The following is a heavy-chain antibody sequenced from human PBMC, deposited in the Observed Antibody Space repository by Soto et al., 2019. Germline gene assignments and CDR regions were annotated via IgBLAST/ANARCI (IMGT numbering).Heavy chain of an antibody. CDR3: ARDSIAAAGVYDY. J-gene: IGHJ4*02. Sequence: SETLSLTCAVSGGSISSSNWWSWVRQPPGKGLEWIGEIYHSGSTNYNPSLKSRVTISVDKSKNQFSLKLSSVTAADTAVYYCARDSIAAAGVYDYWGQGTLVTVSS. CDR2: IYHSGST. CDR1: GGSISSSNW. D-gene: IGHD6-13*01. V-gene: IGHV4-4*02.